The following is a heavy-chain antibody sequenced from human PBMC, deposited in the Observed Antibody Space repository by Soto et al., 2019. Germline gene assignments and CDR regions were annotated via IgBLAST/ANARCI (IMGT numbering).Heavy chain of an antibody. CDR1: GGSIRNYY. J-gene: IGHJ5*02. CDR2: VYSTGTT. Sequence: PSETLSLTCTVSGGSIRNYYWSWIRQPAGKGLEWIGRVYSTGTTNYNPSLRSRVAMSVDTSKNQFSLRLDSVTAADTATYFCARDEYYDSNNWFEHWGLGTPVTVSS. V-gene: IGHV4-4*07. D-gene: IGHD3-22*01. CDR3: ARDEYYDSNNWFEH.